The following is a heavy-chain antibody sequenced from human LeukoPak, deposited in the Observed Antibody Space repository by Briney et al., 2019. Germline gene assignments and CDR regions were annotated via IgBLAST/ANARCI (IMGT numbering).Heavy chain of an antibody. D-gene: IGHD4/OR15-4a*01. V-gene: IGHV1-18*01. Sequence: ASVKVSCKASGCTFSSYGISWVRQAPGQGLEWMGWISGYNGNTKYAQKVQDRVTMTTDTSTSTAYMELRSLRSDDTAVYYCARDVDSTMVLFDYWGQGTLVTVSS. CDR3: ARDVDSTMVLFDY. J-gene: IGHJ4*02. CDR1: GCTFSSYG. CDR2: ISGYNGNT.